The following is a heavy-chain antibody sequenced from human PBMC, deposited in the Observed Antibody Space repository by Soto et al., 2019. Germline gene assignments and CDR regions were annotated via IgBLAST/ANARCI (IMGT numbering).Heavy chain of an antibody. CDR2: INGDGSST. CDR3: ATVVTGSYNWFDP. Sequence: EVQLVESGGGLVQPGGSLRLSCAASGFTFSSYWMHWVRQAPGKGLVWVSRINGDGSSTTYADSVKGRFTISRDNAENTLYLQMNSLRAEDTALYHCATVVTGSYNWFDPWGQGTLVTVSS. J-gene: IGHJ5*02. CDR1: GFTFSSYW. V-gene: IGHV3-74*01. D-gene: IGHD1-26*01.